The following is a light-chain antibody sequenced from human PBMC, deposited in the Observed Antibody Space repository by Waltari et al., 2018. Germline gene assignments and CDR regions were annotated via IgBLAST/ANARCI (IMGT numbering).Light chain of an antibody. V-gene: IGLV2-23*01. J-gene: IGLJ3*02. Sequence: QSALTQPASVSGSPGQSLTICCPGTSSDVGTYNFSPWYQQNPGKTPKLRLYERNKRRSGVTTRCSGAKAGNTACLTTSGLEAEDEADDYCYSYAGSGTWVFGGGTKLTVL. CDR3: YSYAGSGTWV. CDR1: SSDVGTYNF. CDR2: ERN.